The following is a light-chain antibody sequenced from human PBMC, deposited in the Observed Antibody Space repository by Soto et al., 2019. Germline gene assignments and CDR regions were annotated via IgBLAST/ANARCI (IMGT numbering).Light chain of an antibody. Sequence: IQMTQSPCPLSASLGDRVPLSCRASQSIDSHLTWYQQRPGQAPKLLIYGASNWHTGVPDRFSGSGSGTDFTLTINRLEPEDFATYYCQQSCSSPFTFGQGTQVEI. CDR1: QSIDSH. CDR3: QQSCSSPFT. V-gene: IGKV1-39*01. CDR2: GAS. J-gene: IGKJ1*01.